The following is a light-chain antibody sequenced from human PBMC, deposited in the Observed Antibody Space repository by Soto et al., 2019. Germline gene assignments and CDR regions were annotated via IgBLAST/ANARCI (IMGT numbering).Light chain of an antibody. V-gene: IGKV3-20*01. J-gene: IGKJ1*01. Sequence: EIVLTQSPGFLSLSPGERATLSCRASQSVDSSFFAWYQQKPGQAPRLLIYGASKRATGIPDRFSGSGSGTDFTLTISRLEPEDFAVYYCQQYVSSMTFGQGTKVEIK. CDR1: QSVDSSF. CDR3: QQYVSSMT. CDR2: GAS.